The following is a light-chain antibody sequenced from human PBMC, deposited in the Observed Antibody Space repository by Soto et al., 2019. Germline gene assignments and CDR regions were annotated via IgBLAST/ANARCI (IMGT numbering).Light chain of an antibody. Sequence: QSVLTQPPSVSGAPGQRGTISCTGSSSNIGAGDDVNWYQLLPGTAPKLRFYGNSNRPPGVSHRFSGYKSGTSASLALTGRHAEDEGDYYCQSYDSSVSGSYVFGTGTKLTVL. CDR3: QSYDSSVSGSYV. V-gene: IGLV1-40*01. CDR2: GNS. CDR1: SSNIGAGDD. J-gene: IGLJ1*01.